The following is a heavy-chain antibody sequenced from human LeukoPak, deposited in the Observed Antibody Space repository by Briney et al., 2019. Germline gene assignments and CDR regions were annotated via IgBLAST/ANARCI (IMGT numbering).Heavy chain of an antibody. CDR2: IHYSGST. J-gene: IGHJ4*02. Sequence: SETLSLTCTVSGGSISSSSYYWGWIRQSPGKGLEWIGTIHYSGSTDYNPSLKSRVTISVDTSKNQFSLKLTSVTAADTAVYYCARDMGPRRRPFDYWGQGTLVTVSS. CDR3: ARDMGPRRRPFDY. D-gene: IGHD3-10*01. CDR1: GGSISSSSYY. V-gene: IGHV4-39*07.